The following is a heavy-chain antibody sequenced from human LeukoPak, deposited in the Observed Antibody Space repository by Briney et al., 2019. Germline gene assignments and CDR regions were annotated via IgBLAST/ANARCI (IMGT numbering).Heavy chain of an antibody. CDR2: INPNSGGT. D-gene: IGHD3-22*01. V-gene: IGHV1-2*02. Sequence: ASVKVSCKASGYTFTGYYMHWVRQAPGQGLEGMGWINPNSGGTNYAQKFQGRVTMTRDTSISTAYMELSRLRSDDTAVYYCARGPYKYDGSGAFDIWGQGTMVTVSS. CDR3: ARGPYKYDGSGAFDI. J-gene: IGHJ3*02. CDR1: GYTFTGYY.